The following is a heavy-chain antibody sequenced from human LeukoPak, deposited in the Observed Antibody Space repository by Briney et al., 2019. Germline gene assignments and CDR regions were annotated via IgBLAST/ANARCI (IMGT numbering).Heavy chain of an antibody. J-gene: IGHJ4*02. CDR1: GGSFSGYY. V-gene: IGHV4-34*01. D-gene: IGHD1-26*01. CDR2: INHSGST. CDR3: ARGDWELPVDY. Sequence: PSETLSLTCAVYGGSFSGYYWSWIRQPPGKGLEWIGEINHSGSTNYNPSLKSRVTISVDTSKNQFSLELSSVTAADTAVYYCARGDWELPVDYWGQGTLVTVSS.